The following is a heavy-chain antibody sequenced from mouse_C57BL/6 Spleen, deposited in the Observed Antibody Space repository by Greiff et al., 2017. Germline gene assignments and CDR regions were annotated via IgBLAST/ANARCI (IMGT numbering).Heavy chain of an antibody. Sequence: QVQLQQPGAELVMPGASVKLSCKASGYTFTSYWMHWVKQRPGQGLEWIGEIDPSDSYTNYNQKFKGKSTLTVDKSSSTAYMQLSSLTSEDSAVYYCASYYSNSAWFAYGGQGTLVTVSA. V-gene: IGHV1-69*01. CDR3: ASYYSNSAWFAY. CDR2: IDPSDSYT. CDR1: GYTFTSYW. D-gene: IGHD2-5*01. J-gene: IGHJ3*01.